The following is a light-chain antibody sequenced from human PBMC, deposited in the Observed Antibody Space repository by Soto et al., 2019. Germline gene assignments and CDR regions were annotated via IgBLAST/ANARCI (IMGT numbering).Light chain of an antibody. CDR2: EVT. V-gene: IGLV2-23*02. CDR3: ASNXGSRSNV. CDR1: SDIGNYNL. J-gene: IGLJ1*01. Sequence: QSSLTQPASVSGSPVQSVTISCSGSDIGNYNLFSWYQHLPGRAPKLLIFEVTIRPSGISDRFSGYKSASTASLTISGLQAEDEGDYYCASNXGSRSNVFGIGXKXT.